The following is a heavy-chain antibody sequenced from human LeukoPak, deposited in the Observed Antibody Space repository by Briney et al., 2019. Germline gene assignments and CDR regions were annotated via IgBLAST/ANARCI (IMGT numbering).Heavy chain of an antibody. CDR1: GGSISSSSYY. D-gene: IGHD1-26*01. Sequence: SETLSLTCTVSGGSISSSSYYWGWIRQPPGKGLEWIGSIYYSGSTYYNPSLKSRVTISVDTSKNQFSLKLSSVTAADTAVYYCARARSGSLDYWGQGTLVTVSS. CDR3: ARARSGSLDY. J-gene: IGHJ4*02. CDR2: IYYSGST. V-gene: IGHV4-39*01.